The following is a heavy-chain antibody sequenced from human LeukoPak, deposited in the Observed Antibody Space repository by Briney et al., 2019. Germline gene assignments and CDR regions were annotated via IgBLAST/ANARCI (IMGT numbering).Heavy chain of an antibody. CDR3: ARSSTSCYQGAMCAFDI. J-gene: IGHJ3*02. CDR1: GDSISSGNYH. D-gene: IGHD2-2*01. V-gene: IGHV4-39*07. Sequence: SETLSLTCTVSGDSISSGNYHWAWIRQPPGKGLECIGSIYHTGSTYYNSSLERRVTISVDLSKNQFSLKLSSVTAADTAVYYCARSSTSCYQGAMCAFDIWGQGTMVTVSS. CDR2: IYHTGST.